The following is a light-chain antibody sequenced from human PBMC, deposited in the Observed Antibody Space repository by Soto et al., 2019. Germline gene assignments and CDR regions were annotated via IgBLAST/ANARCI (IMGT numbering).Light chain of an antibody. Sequence: IQLTQSPSSLSASVGDRVTITCRASQDINKFLAWFQQKPGKAPNLLIFSASTLQSAVPSRFSGGGSGTDFTLTIHSLQPEDFATYYCQQLKTYPYTFGQGTKLEIK. CDR1: QDINKF. CDR3: QQLKTYPYT. V-gene: IGKV1-9*01. CDR2: SAS. J-gene: IGKJ2*01.